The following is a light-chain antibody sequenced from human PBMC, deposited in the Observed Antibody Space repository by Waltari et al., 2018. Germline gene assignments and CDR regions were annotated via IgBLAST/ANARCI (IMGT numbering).Light chain of an antibody. CDR3: SSYAGSSTLGV. Sequence: QSALTQPASVSGSPGQSIAISCTGTSSDVGGYNFVSWYQHHPGKAPKLIIYDVSKRPSGVSERFSGSKSGNTASLTISGLQAEDEADYYCSSYAGSSTLGVFGGGTKLTVL. J-gene: IGLJ2*01. V-gene: IGLV2-14*03. CDR2: DVS. CDR1: SSDVGGYNF.